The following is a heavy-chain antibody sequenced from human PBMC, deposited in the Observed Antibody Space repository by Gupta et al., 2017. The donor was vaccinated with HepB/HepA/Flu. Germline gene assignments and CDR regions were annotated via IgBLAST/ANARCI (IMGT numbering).Heavy chain of an antibody. CDR3: ARSGKSFYFYHYMDV. V-gene: IGHV4-39*01. CDR2: TYYSGST. Sequence: QLPLQESGPGLVKPSETLSLTCTVFGDSITNSGFYWGWIRQSPGKGLEWIGNTYYSGSTYYSPSLKSRVTRSVDTSKNRFSLKLTSVTAADTAVYYCARSGKSFYFYHYMDVWGFGTTVTV. CDR1: GDSITNSGFY. J-gene: IGHJ6*03. D-gene: IGHD6-25*01.